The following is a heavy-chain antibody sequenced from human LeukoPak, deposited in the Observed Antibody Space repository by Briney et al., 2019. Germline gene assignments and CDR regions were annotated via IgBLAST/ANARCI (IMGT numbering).Heavy chain of an antibody. Sequence: SETLSLTCTVSGGSISSSSYYWGWIRQPPGKGLEWIGSIYYSGSTYYNPSLKSRVTISVDTSKSQFSLKLSSVTAADTAVYYCARKLYGSGSYPMDYWGQGSLVTVSA. CDR1: GGSISSSSYY. J-gene: IGHJ4*02. CDR2: IYYSGST. V-gene: IGHV4-39*01. CDR3: ARKLYGSGSYPMDY. D-gene: IGHD3-10*01.